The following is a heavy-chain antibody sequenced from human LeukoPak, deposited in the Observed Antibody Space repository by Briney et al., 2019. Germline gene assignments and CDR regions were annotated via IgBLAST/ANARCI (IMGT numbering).Heavy chain of an antibody. D-gene: IGHD6-13*01. CDR2: INTHGSST. CDR3: LAGYYYYYMDV. J-gene: IGHJ6*03. V-gene: IGHV3-74*01. CDR1: GFAFSNYW. Sequence: GGSLRLSCAASGFAFSNYWLHWVHQAPGKGLVWVARINTHGSSTNYADSVKGRFTISRDNAKNTLYLQMTSLSAEDTAVYYALAGYYYYYMDVWGKGTTVTVSS.